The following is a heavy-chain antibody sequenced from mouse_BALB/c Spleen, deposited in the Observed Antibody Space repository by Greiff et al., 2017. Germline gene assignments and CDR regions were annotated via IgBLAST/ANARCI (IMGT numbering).Heavy chain of an antibody. Sequence: EVKVEESGPGLVKPSQSLSLTCSVTGYSITSGYYWNWIRQFPGNKLEWMGYISYDGSNNYNPSLKNRISITRDTSKNQFFLKLNSVTTEDTATYYCARRHYDYDGRAMDYWGQGTSVTVSS. CDR2: ISYDGSN. CDR3: ARRHYDYDGRAMDY. V-gene: IGHV3-6*02. J-gene: IGHJ4*01. D-gene: IGHD2-4*01. CDR1: GYSITSGYY.